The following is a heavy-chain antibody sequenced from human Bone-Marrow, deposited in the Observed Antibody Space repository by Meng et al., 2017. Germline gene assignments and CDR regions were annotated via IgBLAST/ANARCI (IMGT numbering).Heavy chain of an antibody. D-gene: IGHD2-21*01. V-gene: IGHV3-30*01. CDR3: ARDPRLWGYGDWTDALDI. CDR2: ISYDGSNK. Sequence: GGSLRLSCAASGFTFSSYAMHWVRQAPGKWLGWVAVISYDGSNKYYADSVKGRFTISRDNSKNTLYLQMNSLRAEDTAVYYCARDPRLWGYGDWTDALDIWGQGTMVTVSS. CDR1: GFTFSSYA. J-gene: IGHJ3*02.